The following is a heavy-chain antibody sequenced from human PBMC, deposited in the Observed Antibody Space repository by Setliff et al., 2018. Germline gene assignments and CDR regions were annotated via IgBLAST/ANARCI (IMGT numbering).Heavy chain of an antibody. CDR2: IYTSGST. V-gene: IGHV4-4*07. CDR3: ARKGISALSGAFDM. J-gene: IGHJ3*02. Sequence: SETLSLTCTVSGGSISNYYWRWIRQPAGKGLEWIGRIYTSGSTNYNPSLKSRVTMSVDTSKNQFSLKLSSVTAADTAVYYCARKGISALSGAFDMWGQGTMVTV. CDR1: GGSISNYY. D-gene: IGHD1-26*01.